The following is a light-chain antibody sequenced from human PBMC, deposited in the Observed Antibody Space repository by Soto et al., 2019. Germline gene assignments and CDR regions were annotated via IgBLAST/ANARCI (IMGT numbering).Light chain of an antibody. V-gene: IGKV1-5*03. CDR2: KAS. CDR1: QSISSW. Sequence: DIQMTQSPSTLCASVGDRVTITCRASQSISSWLAWYQQKSGKAPKLLIYKASSLQSGVPSRFSGSGSGTEFTLTISSLQPDDFATYYCQHYNSPWTFGQGTKVEIK. J-gene: IGKJ1*01. CDR3: QHYNSPWT.